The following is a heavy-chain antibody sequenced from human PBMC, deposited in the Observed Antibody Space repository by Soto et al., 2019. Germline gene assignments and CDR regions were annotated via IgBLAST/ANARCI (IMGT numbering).Heavy chain of an antibody. J-gene: IGHJ4*02. CDR1: GGSITSYE. D-gene: IGHD2-21*02. CDR2: IHHSGRT. CDR3: ARGGDWQFDY. Sequence: SETLSLTCTVSGGSITSYEWSWVRQPPGKGLEWIGEIHHSGRTNYNPSLKSRVTILVEKSKNQVSLELSSMTAADTAVYYCARGGDWQFDYWGQGTLVTVSS. V-gene: IGHV4-4*02.